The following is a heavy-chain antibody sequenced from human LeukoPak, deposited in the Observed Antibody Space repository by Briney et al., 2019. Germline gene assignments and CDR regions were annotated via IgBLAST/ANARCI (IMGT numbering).Heavy chain of an antibody. Sequence: GGSLRLSCAASGFRLSSYSMNWVRQAPGKGLEWVSYIDSGSSTIYYADSVKGRFTISRDNAKNSLYLQMNSLRAEDTAVYYRAREQLWSSDYWGQGTLVTVSS. CDR2: IDSGSSTI. CDR1: GFRLSSYS. D-gene: IGHD5-18*01. CDR3: AREQLWSSDY. J-gene: IGHJ4*02. V-gene: IGHV3-48*04.